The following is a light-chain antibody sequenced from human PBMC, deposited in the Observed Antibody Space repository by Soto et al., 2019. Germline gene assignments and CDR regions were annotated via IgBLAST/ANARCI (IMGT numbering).Light chain of an antibody. CDR1: QRVTTY. V-gene: IGKV3-11*01. J-gene: IGKJ5*01. Sequence: EVFLTQSPATLSLSPGERVTLSCRASQRVTTYLAWYQQKPGQPPRLLIYDASTRATGVPARFSGSGSGTDFSLAISSLEPEDFAVYYCQQRSNWPPSITFGQGTRLEIK. CDR2: DAS. CDR3: QQRSNWPPSIT.